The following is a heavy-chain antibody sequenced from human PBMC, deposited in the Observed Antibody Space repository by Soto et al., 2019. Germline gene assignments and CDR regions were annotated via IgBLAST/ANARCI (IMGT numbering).Heavy chain of an antibody. J-gene: IGHJ4*02. CDR3: AREPEYYYDSSGYSAPFGY. Sequence: PGGSLRLSCAASGFTFSNYAMHWVRQAPGKGLEWVAVISYDGSNKYYADSVKGRFTISRDNSKNTLYLQMNSLRAEDTAVYYCAREPEYYYDSSGYSAPFGYWGQGTLVTVSS. CDR2: ISYDGSNK. V-gene: IGHV3-30-3*01. D-gene: IGHD3-22*01. CDR1: GFTFSNYA.